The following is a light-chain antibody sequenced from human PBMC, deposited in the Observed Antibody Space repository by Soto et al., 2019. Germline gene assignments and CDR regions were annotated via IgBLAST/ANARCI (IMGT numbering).Light chain of an antibody. CDR1: QSVSRNF. CDR2: GAS. CDR3: QQYSSLPLT. J-gene: IGKJ4*01. V-gene: IGKV3-20*01. Sequence: EILLTQSPGPLSLSPGERATLSCRASQSVSRNFLAWYQQKPGQAPRLLIYGASSRATGIPDKFSGSGSGTDFTLSIARLEPEDSAVYYCQQYSSLPLTFGGGTKVDIK.